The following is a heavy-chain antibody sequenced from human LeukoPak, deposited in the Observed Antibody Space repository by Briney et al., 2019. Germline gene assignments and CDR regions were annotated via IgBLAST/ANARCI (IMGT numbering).Heavy chain of an antibody. CDR1: GYSFTSDW. CDR3: ARLGADFWSGPQWFDP. V-gene: IGHV5-51*01. J-gene: IGHJ5*02. D-gene: IGHD3-3*01. Sequence: GGSLKISCKGSGYSFTSDWIGWGRQMPGKGLEWMGIIYPGDSDTRYSPPFQGLVTIPADKSISTAYLQWSSLKASDTAMYYCARLGADFWSGPQWFDPWGQGTLVTVSS. CDR2: IYPGDSDT.